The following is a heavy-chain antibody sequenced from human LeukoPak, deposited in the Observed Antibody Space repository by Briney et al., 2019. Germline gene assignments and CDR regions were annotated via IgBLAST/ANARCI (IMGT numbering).Heavy chain of an antibody. V-gene: IGHV1-2*02. CDR1: GYTFTAYY. CDR2: INPNSGDS. CDR3: ARVVYGSGNFGADAFDY. Sequence: ASVRVSCKTSGYTFTAYYMHWVRHAPGQGLEWMGWINPNSGDSNYAQKFQGRVTMTRHTPITTAYMELTRLRSDDTAVYYCARVVYGSGNFGADAFDYWGQGTLLTVCS. J-gene: IGHJ4*02. D-gene: IGHD3-10*01.